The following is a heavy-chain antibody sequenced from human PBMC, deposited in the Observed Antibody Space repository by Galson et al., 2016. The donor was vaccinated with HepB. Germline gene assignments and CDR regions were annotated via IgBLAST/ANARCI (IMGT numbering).Heavy chain of an antibody. CDR3: ARHRTYGDSPAAFEI. CDR2: IYYSGNT. Sequence: SETLSLTCTVSGGSLNRNAYYWDWIRQPPGKGLEWIGTIYYSGNTYYNPSLKSRVTISVDTSKNQFSLELSSVTAADTAVHYCARHRTYGDSPAAFEIWGRGTMVAVSS. CDR1: GGSLNRNAYY. J-gene: IGHJ3*02. V-gene: IGHV4-39*01. D-gene: IGHD2-21*02.